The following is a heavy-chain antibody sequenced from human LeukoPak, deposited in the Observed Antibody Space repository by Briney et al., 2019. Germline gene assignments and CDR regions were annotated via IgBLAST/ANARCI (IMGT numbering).Heavy chain of an antibody. CDR2: IYYSGST. J-gene: IGHJ5*02. Sequence: PSETLSLTCTVSGGSISSSSYYWGWIRQPPGKGLEWIRSIYYSGSTYYNPSLKSRVTISVDTSKNQFSLKLSSVTAADTAVYYCASHTGIGYCSSASCLNWFDPWGQGTLVTVSS. V-gene: IGHV4-39*01. CDR1: GGSISSSSYY. D-gene: IGHD2-2*03. CDR3: ASHTGIGYCSSASCLNWFDP.